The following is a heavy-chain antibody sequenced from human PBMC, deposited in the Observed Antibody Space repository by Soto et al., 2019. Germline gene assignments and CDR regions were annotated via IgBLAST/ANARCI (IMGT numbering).Heavy chain of an antibody. D-gene: IGHD2-2*03. CDR2: IIPIFGTA. J-gene: IGHJ4*02. Sequence: SVKVSCKASGGTFSSYAISWVRQAPGQGLEWMGGIIPIFGTANYAQKFQGRVTITADESTSTAYMELSSLRSEDTAVYYCARVAGYCISTSCYAFDYWGQGTLVTVSS. CDR1: GGTFSSYA. V-gene: IGHV1-69*13. CDR3: ARVAGYCISTSCYAFDY.